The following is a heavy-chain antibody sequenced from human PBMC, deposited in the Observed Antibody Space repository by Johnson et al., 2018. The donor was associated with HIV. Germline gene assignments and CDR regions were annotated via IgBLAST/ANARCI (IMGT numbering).Heavy chain of an antibody. CDR3: ARSSGYYGTDAFDI. D-gene: IGHD3-22*01. V-gene: IGHV3-30-3*01. J-gene: IGHJ3*02. Sequence: QVQLVESGGGLVQPGGSLRLSCAASGFAFRTYWMVWVRQVPGKRPVWVARIYNDGSNKYYADSVKGRFTISRDNSKNTLYLQMNSLRPEDTAVYYCARSSGYYGTDAFDIWGQGTMVTVSS. CDR1: GFAFRTYW. CDR2: IYNDGSNK.